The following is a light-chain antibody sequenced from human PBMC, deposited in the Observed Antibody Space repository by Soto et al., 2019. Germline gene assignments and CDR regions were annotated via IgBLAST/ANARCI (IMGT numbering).Light chain of an antibody. V-gene: IGKV3-20*01. J-gene: IGKJ1*01. CDR1: QSISSTH. Sequence: EIVLTHSPATLSLSPWEIATLSCRASQSISSTHLVWYQQKPGQAPSLLIFGASSRATGIPDRFSGSGSGTDFTLTISGLEPEDFAVYYCQQYATSPETFGQGTKVDIK. CDR3: QQYATSPET. CDR2: GAS.